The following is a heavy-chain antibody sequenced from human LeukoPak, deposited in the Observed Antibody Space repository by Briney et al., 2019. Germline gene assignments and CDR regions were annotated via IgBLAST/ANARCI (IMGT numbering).Heavy chain of an antibody. CDR3: ARTTSGVGRFDS. V-gene: IGHV4-59*01. CDR1: GGSISSNY. CDR2: IYYSGSS. Sequence: SQTVSLTCTVSGGSISSNYWSWIRQPPGKGLEWIAYIYYSGSSNYNPSLKSRVTISGDTSKNQFSLKLNSVTAADTAVYYCARTTSGVGRFDSWGQGTLVTVSS. J-gene: IGHJ4*02. D-gene: IGHD6-19*01.